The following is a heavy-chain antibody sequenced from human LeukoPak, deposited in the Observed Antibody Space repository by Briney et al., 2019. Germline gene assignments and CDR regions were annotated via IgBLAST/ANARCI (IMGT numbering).Heavy chain of an antibody. Sequence: GRSLRLSCAASGFTFSSYAMHWVRQAPGKGLEWVAVISYDGSNKYYADSVKGRFTISRDNSKNTLYLQMNSLRAEDTAVYYCARGGRPARYQNDYWGQGTLVTVSS. J-gene: IGHJ4*02. CDR3: ARGGRPARYQNDY. V-gene: IGHV3-30*04. D-gene: IGHD2-15*01. CDR1: GFTFSSYA. CDR2: ISYDGSNK.